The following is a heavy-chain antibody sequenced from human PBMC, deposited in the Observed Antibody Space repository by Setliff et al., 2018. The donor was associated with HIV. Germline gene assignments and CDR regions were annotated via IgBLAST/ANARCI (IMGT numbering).Heavy chain of an antibody. V-gene: IGHV4-61*09. Sequence: SETLSLTCTVSGGSISSGSYYWSWIRQPAGKGLEWIGHISTSGSTNYNPSLKSRVTISVDTSKNQFSLKLSSVTAADTAVYYCARDRRYCDSSGYWYNWFDPWGQGTLVTVSS. CDR1: GGSISSGSYY. CDR3: ARDRRYCDSSGYWYNWFDP. CDR2: ISTSGST. D-gene: IGHD3-22*01. J-gene: IGHJ5*02.